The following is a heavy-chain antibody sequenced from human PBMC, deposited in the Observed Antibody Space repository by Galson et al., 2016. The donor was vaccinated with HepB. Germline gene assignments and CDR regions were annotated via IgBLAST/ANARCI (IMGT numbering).Heavy chain of an antibody. V-gene: IGHV3-30*18. CDR3: AKDRSYYGSGRNIRLDY. Sequence: QAPGKGLEWVAVISYDGSIKYYVDSVKGRFTISRDNSKNTLYLQMNTLRVEDTAVYYCAKDRSYYGSGRNIRLDYWGQGALVTVSS. CDR2: ISYDGSIK. D-gene: IGHD3-10*01. J-gene: IGHJ4*02.